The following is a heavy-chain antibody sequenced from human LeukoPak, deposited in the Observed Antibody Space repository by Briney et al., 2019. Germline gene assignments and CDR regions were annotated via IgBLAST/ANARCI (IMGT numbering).Heavy chain of an antibody. CDR1: GFTVGSNY. V-gene: IGHV3-66*01. Sequence: GGSLRLSCAASGFTVGSNYMSWVRQAPGKGLEWVSVIYSGGSTYYADSVKGRFTISRDNSKNTLYLQMNSLRAEDTAVYYCARDAAGLFDYWGQGTLVTVSS. CDR2: IYSGGST. CDR3: ARDAAGLFDY. D-gene: IGHD6-13*01. J-gene: IGHJ4*02.